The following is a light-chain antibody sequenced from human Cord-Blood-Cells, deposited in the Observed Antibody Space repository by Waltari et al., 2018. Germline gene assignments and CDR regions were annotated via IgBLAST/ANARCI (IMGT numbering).Light chain of an antibody. Sequence: DVVMTQSPLSLPITLGQPASISCRSSQSLVHSDGNTYLNWFQQRPGPSPRRLILKVSNRGPGVPDRFRGSGSGTDFTLKISRVEAEDVGVYYCQQLNSYPYTFGQGTKLEIK. CDR2: KVS. V-gene: IGKV2-30*02. J-gene: IGKJ2*01. CDR1: QSLVHSDGNTY. CDR3: QQLNSYPYT.